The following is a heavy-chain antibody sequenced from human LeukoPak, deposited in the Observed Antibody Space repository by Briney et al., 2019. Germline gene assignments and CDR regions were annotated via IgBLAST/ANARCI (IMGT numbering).Heavy chain of an antibody. CDR3: ARDLGGVGDY. V-gene: IGHV4-30-4*01. Sequence: NPSETLSLTCSVSGGSISSGDYYWSWIRQPPGKGLEWIGHIYYSGSTYYNSSLMSRVTISVDTSKNQFSLKLTSVTAADTAVYYCARDLGGVGDYWGQGTLVTVSS. CDR1: GGSISSGDYY. CDR2: IYYSGST. D-gene: IGHD3-16*01. J-gene: IGHJ4*02.